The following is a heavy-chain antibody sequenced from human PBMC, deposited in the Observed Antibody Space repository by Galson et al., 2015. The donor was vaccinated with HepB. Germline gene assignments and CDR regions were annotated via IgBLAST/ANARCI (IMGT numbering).Heavy chain of an antibody. J-gene: IGHJ4*02. CDR1: GFTFNSYS. D-gene: IGHD3-16*01. CDR3: ARERGSIFSQLYYFDY. V-gene: IGHV3-48*04. CDR2: ISSSSSTTI. Sequence: SLRLSCAASGFTFNSYSMNWVRQAPGKGLEWLSYISSSSSTTIYYADSVKGRFTISRDNAKSSLYLQMNSLRAEDTAVYYCARERGSIFSQLYYFDYWGQGALVIVSS.